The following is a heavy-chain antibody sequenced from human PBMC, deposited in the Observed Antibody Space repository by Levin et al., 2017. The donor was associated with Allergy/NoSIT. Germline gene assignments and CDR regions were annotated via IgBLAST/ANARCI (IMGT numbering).Heavy chain of an antibody. D-gene: IGHD3-10*01. J-gene: IGHJ4*02. Sequence: GGSLRLSCAASGFTFSNYAMHWVRQAPGKGLEYVSGISSKGGSTYHANSVKGRFTISRDNSKNTLYLQMGSLRAEDMAVYYCARSYYYGSGAHFDYWGQGSLVTVSS. CDR1: GFTFSNYA. CDR2: ISSKGGST. V-gene: IGHV3-64*01. CDR3: ARSYYYGSGAHFDY.